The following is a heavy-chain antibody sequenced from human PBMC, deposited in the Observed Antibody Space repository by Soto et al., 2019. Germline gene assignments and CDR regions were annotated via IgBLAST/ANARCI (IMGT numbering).Heavy chain of an antibody. V-gene: IGHV1-2*02. J-gene: IGHJ4*02. D-gene: IGHD2-2*01. Sequence: VEMVQSGAEVQKPGASVRVSCKASGYTFTDYFIHWVRQAPGQGLEWMGWINPNSGGTNYAQKFQGRVTMTRDTSITTVYLDLSRLRSDDTATYYCARDTKIPANAIHECSWGQGTLVTV. CDR3: ARDTKIPANAIHECS. CDR2: INPNSGGT. CDR1: GYTFTDYF.